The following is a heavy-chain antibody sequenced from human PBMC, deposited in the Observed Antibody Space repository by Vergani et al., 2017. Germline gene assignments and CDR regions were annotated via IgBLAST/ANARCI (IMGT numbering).Heavy chain of an antibody. CDR3: ARSQEYYYYYMDV. J-gene: IGHJ6*03. Sequence: QVQLQESGPGLVQPSETLSLTCRVSGGSISSSGYYWGWIRQPPGKGREWMGSIYYSGSTYYNPSLKSRITISVDTPSYQFSLKTTTVTAADTAIYYCARSQEYYYYYMDVWGNGTTVTVSS. V-gene: IGHV4-39*01. CDR1: GGSISSSGYY. CDR2: IYYSGST.